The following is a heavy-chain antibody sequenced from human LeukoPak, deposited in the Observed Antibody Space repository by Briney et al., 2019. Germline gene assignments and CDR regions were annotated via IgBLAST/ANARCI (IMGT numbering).Heavy chain of an antibody. D-gene: IGHD3-16*02. Sequence: GGSLRLSCAASRFTFDDYAMHWVRPAAGKGLEWVSLISGDGGRTHYADSVKGRFTISRDNSKNSLYLKMNSLRTEDTAFYYCAKVYYDYVWGSYRYFCAFDIWGQGTMVTVCS. CDR2: ISGDGGRT. V-gene: IGHV3-43*02. CDR3: AKVYYDYVWGSYRYFCAFDI. J-gene: IGHJ3*02. CDR1: RFTFDDYA.